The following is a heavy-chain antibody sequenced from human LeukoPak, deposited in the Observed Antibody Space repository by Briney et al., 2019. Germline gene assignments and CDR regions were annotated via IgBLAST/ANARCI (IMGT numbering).Heavy chain of an antibody. D-gene: IGHD6-19*01. Sequence: PGGSLRLSCTASGFAFSVYAMSWLRQPPGKGLEWVSTINANSGTTSYAASVRSRFTISRDNSKNTLYLQLNTLRDDDTATYYCAKPISGGLAVTADWFHPWGQGTLVVVSS. CDR3: AKPISGGLAVTADWFHP. CDR1: GFAFSVYA. J-gene: IGHJ5*01. V-gene: IGHV3-23*01. CDR2: INANSGTT.